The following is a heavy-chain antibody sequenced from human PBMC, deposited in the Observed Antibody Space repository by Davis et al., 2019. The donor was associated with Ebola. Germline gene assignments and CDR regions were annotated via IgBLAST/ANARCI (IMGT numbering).Heavy chain of an antibody. CDR2: VYYSGTT. D-gene: IGHD6-13*01. CDR3: ARGHRSSWYFDY. CDR1: GGSIRNGDYY. J-gene: IGHJ4*02. V-gene: IGHV4-61*08. Sequence: PSETLSLTCTVSGGSIRNGDYYWSWIRQPPGKGLEWIGYVYYSGTTNYNPSLKSRVTISLDTSKKQFSLKLSSVTAADTAVYYCARGHRSSWYFDYWGQGTLVTVSS.